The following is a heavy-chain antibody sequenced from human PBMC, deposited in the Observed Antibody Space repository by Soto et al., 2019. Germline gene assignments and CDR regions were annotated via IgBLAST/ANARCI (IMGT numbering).Heavy chain of an antibody. CDR1: GFTFSSYA. Sequence: EVQLLESGGGLVQPGGSLRLSCAASGFTFSSYAMSWVRQAPGKGLEWVSAISGSGGSTYYADSVKGRFTISRDNSKNTLYLQMNSLRAEDTAVYDCAKDSPYYDFWSGQGWFDPWGQGTLVTVSS. V-gene: IGHV3-23*01. J-gene: IGHJ5*02. CDR3: AKDSPYYDFWSGQGWFDP. D-gene: IGHD3-3*01. CDR2: ISGSGGST.